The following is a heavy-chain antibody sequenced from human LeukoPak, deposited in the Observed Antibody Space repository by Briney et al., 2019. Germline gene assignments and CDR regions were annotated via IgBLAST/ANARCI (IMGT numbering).Heavy chain of an antibody. CDR3: ARGGRNSLTAGAYMDV. D-gene: IGHD3-9*01. V-gene: IGHV1-69*01. J-gene: IGHJ6*03. CDR1: GGTISSYA. CDR2: IIPIFGTA. Sequence: SVKVSCKASGGTISSYAISWVRQAPGQGLEWMGGIIPIFGTANYAQKFQGRVTITADESTSTAYMELSSLRSEDTAVYYCARGGRNSLTAGAYMDVWGKGTTVTVSS.